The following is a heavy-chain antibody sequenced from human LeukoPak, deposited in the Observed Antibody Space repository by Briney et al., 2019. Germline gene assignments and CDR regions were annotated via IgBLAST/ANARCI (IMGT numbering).Heavy chain of an antibody. CDR3: ARGRIQYYDILTGLLQWDY. V-gene: IGHV1-8*01. CDR2: MSPNSGNT. J-gene: IGHJ4*02. D-gene: IGHD3-9*01. CDR1: GYTFTSYD. Sequence: GASVKVSCKASGYTFTSYDINWVRQATGQGLEWMGRMSPNSGNTGYAQKFQGRVTMTRNTSISTAYMELSSLRSEDTAVYYCARGRIQYYDILTGLLQWDYWGQGTLVTVSS.